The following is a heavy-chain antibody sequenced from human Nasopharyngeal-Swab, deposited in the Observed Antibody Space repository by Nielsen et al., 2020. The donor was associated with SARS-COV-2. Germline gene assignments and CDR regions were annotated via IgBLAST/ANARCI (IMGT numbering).Heavy chain of an antibody. Sequence: GGSLRLSCAASGFTFTSSWMHWVRQAPGRGLVWVSRINLDGSGTYYADSVKGRFTISRDNAKNTLYLEMNSLRAEDTAVYYCVRGPIDSSGWYVKWDYWGQGTPVTVSS. CDR2: INLDGSGT. V-gene: IGHV3-74*01. D-gene: IGHD6-19*01. CDR1: GFTFTSSW. CDR3: VRGPIDSSGWYVKWDY. J-gene: IGHJ4*02.